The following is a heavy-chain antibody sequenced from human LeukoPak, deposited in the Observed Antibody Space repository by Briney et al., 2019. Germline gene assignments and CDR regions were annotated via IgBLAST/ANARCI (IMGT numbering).Heavy chain of an antibody. CDR3: ARGDLWHNY. Sequence: ASVKVSCKASGYTFTSYDINWVRQAPGQGLEWMGWMNPNSGNTGYAQEFQGRVTMTRNTSISTVYMELSSLRSEDTAVYYCARGDLWHNYWGQGTLVTVSS. CDR1: GYTFTSYD. V-gene: IGHV1-8*01. D-gene: IGHD3-10*01. J-gene: IGHJ4*02. CDR2: MNPNSGNT.